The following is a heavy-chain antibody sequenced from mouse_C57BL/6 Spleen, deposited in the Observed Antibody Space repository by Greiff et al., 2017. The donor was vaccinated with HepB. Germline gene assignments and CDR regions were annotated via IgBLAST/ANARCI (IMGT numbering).Heavy chain of an antibody. V-gene: IGHV1-18*01. D-gene: IGHD2-3*01. CDR3: ARRDDGYYGGYAMDY. CDR1: GYTFTDYN. Sequence: EVQLQQSGPELVKPGASVKIPCKASGYTFTDYNMDWVKQSHGKSLEWIGDINPNNGGTIYNQKFKGKATLTVDKSSSTAYMELRSLTSEDTAVYYCARRDDGYYGGYAMDYWGQGTSVTVSS. CDR2: INPNNGGT. J-gene: IGHJ4*01.